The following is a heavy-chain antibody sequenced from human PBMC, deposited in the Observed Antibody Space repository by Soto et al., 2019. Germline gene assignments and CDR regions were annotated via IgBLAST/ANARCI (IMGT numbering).Heavy chain of an antibody. CDR3: AKDKGRGIAARTFDH. V-gene: IGHV3-23*01. CDR1: GFTFSSYA. CDR2: ISGSGGST. J-gene: IGHJ4*02. Sequence: PGGSLRLSCAASGFTFSSYAMSWVRRAPGKGLEWVSAISGSGGSTYYADSVKGRFTISRDNSKNTLYLQMNSLRAEDTAVYYCAKDKGRGIAARTFDHWGQGTLVTVSS. D-gene: IGHD6-6*01.